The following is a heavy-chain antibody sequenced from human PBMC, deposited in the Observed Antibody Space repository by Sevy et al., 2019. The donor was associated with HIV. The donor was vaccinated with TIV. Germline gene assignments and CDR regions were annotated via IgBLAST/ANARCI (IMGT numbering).Heavy chain of an antibody. CDR1: GFSFSGYS. CDR3: ARHPYYDSSGYVDY. D-gene: IGHD3-22*01. Sequence: GGSLRLSCAASGFSFSGYSMNWVRQAPGKGLEWVSYISSSSSTIYYADSVKGRFPISRDNAKNSLYLQMNSLRDEDTAVYYCARHPYYDSSGYVDYWGQGTLVTVSS. CDR2: ISSSSSTI. J-gene: IGHJ4*02. V-gene: IGHV3-48*02.